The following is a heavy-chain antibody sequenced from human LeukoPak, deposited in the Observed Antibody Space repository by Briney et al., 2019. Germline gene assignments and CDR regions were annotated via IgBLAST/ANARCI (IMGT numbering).Heavy chain of an antibody. J-gene: IGHJ4*02. V-gene: IGHV3-15*04. CDR1: GFTFSNAW. D-gene: IGHD6-19*01. CDR3: TTEAVAGPPYY. Sequence: GGSLRLSCAASGFTFSNAWMSWVRQAPGKGLEWVGRIESKTDGGTTDYAAPVKGRFTISRDDSKNTLYLQMNSLKTEDTAVYYCTTEAVAGPPYYWGQGTLVTVSS. CDR2: IESKTDGGTT.